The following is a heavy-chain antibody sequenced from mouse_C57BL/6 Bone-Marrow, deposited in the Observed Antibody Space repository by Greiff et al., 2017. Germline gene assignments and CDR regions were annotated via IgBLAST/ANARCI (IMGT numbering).Heavy chain of an antibody. Sequence: EVQRLESGGGLVKPGGSLKPSCAASGFTFSSTAMSWVRQTPEKRLGWVATISDGGSYTSYPANVKGRFTISSDTAKTNLYLQMSHLKSEDTAMYYCACDSHYYARDDWGQGISVIGSS. CDR2: ISDGGSYT. V-gene: IGHV5-4*01. CDR1: GFTFSSTA. CDR3: ACDSHYYARDD. J-gene: IGHJ4*01.